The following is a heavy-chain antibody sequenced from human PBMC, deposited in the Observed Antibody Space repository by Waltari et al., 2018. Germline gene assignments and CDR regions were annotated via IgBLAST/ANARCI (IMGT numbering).Heavy chain of an antibody. CDR3: ARASGYYDSIYYFDY. V-gene: IGHV4-39*07. J-gene: IGHJ4*02. CDR1: GGSISSSSYY. CDR2: IYYSGST. D-gene: IGHD3-22*01. Sequence: QLQLQESVPGLVKPSETLSLTCTVSGGSISSSSYYWGWIRQPPGKGLEWIGSIYYSGSTYYNPSLKSRVTISVDTSKNQFSLKLSSVTAADTAVYYCARASGYYDSIYYFDYWGQGTLVTVSS.